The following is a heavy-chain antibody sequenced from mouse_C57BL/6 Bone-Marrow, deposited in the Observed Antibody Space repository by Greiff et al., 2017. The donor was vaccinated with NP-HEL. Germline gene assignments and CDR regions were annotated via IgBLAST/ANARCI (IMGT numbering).Heavy chain of an antibody. D-gene: IGHD1-1*01. V-gene: IGHV5-4*01. CDR1: GFTFSSSA. CDR3: ARELHSSYGGY. Sequence: EVQVVESGGGLVKPGGSLKLSCAASGFTFSSSAMSWVRQTPEKRLEWVATISDGGSYTYYPDNVKGRFTISRDNAKNNLYLQMSHLKSEDTAMYYCARELHSSYGGYWGQGTTLTVSS. J-gene: IGHJ2*01. CDR2: ISDGGSYT.